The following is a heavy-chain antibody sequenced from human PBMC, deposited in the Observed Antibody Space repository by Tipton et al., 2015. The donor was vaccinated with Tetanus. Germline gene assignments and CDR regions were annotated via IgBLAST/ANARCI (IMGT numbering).Heavy chain of an antibody. CDR2: IGGSGGDT. CDR3: AKERYRSGFCMDL. V-gene: IGHV3-23*01. CDR1: GFTFSSYA. J-gene: IGHJ6*02. Sequence: GSLRLSCAASGFTFSSYAVTWVRQAPGKGLEWVSAIGGSGGDTYYADSVKGRFTISRDNFNNMLYLQMNSLRAEDTAIYYCAKERYRSGFCMDLWGQGTTVTVSS. D-gene: IGHD2-15*01.